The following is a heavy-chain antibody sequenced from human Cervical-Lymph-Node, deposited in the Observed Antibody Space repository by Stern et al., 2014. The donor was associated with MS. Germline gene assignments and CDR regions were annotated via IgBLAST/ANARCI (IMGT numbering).Heavy chain of an antibody. D-gene: IGHD4-17*01. V-gene: IGHV1-46*01. J-gene: IGHJ4*02. CDR2: INPSGGST. Sequence: VQLVQSGAEVKKPGASVKVSCKASGYTFTSYYMHWVRQAPGQGLEWMGIINPSGGSTNYAQKFKGRVTMTRDTSSSTFYMELSSLRSEDTAVYYCARGWYGDYAAGFDYWGQGTLVTVSS. CDR1: GYTFTSYY. CDR3: ARGWYGDYAAGFDY.